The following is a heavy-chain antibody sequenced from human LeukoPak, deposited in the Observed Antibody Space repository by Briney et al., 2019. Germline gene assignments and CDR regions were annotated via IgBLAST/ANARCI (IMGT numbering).Heavy chain of an antibody. Sequence: PSETMSLTCAVYGESFSGYYWSWIRQPPGKGLEWIGEINHSGSTNYNPSLKSRVTISVDTSKNQFSLKLSSVTAADTAVYYCARGRGTSTFDYWGQGTLVTVSS. CDR3: ARGRGTSTFDY. V-gene: IGHV4-34*01. CDR2: INHSGST. CDR1: GESFSGYY. J-gene: IGHJ4*02. D-gene: IGHD2-2*01.